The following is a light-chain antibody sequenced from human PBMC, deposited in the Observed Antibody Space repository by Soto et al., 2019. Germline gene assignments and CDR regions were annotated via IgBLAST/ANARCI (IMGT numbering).Light chain of an antibody. Sequence: EIVLTQSPGTLSVSPGGRATLSCRASESVNRNLAWYQQRPGQSPRLLLYGASTRATGTPARFSGSGSGTEFTLTITSLQSDDFALYFCQHYNNWPLTFGGGTKVDIK. CDR3: QHYNNWPLT. CDR2: GAS. J-gene: IGKJ4*01. CDR1: ESVNRN. V-gene: IGKV3-15*01.